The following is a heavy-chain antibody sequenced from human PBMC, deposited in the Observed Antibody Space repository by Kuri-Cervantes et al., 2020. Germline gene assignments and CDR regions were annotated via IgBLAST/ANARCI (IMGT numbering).Heavy chain of an antibody. CDR2: IYHSGST. Sequence: SETLSLTCAVSGGSISSSNWWSWVRQPPGKGLEWIGEIYHSGSTNYRPSLKSRVIMSVDTSKNQFSLRLSSVTAADTAVYYCARANYIWGSYVDWGQGTLVTVSS. D-gene: IGHD3-16*01. CDR3: ARANYIWGSYVD. CDR1: GGSISSSNW. J-gene: IGHJ4*02. V-gene: IGHV4-4*02.